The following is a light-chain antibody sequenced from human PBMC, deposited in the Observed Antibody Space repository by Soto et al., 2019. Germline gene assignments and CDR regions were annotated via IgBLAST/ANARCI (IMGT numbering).Light chain of an antibody. J-gene: IGLJ1*01. Sequence: QSALTQPASVSGSPGQSITISCTGTSSDVGGHNYVSWYQQHPGKAPKLLICEVSNRPSGVSNRFSGSKSGNTAYLTIYGLQPEDEADYYCSSYTTSTHDVFGTGTKLTVL. CDR2: EVS. V-gene: IGLV2-14*01. CDR3: SSYTTSTHDV. CDR1: SSDVGGHNY.